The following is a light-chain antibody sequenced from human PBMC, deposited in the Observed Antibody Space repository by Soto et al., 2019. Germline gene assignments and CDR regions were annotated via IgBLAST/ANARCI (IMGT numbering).Light chain of an antibody. CDR3: QQHDSWPYT. J-gene: IGKJ2*01. Sequence: EIVLTQSPGTLSLSPGERATLSCRASQSVSSSYLAWYQQKPGQAPRLLIYGASSRATGIPDRFSGSGSGTDFTLTISRLEPEDFAVYFCQQHDSWPYTFGQGTKLEIK. CDR2: GAS. V-gene: IGKV3-20*01. CDR1: QSVSSSY.